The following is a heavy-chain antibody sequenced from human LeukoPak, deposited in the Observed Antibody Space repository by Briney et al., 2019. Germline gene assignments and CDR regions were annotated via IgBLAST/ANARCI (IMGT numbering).Heavy chain of an antibody. CDR2: ISGSGGST. Sequence: GGSLRLSCAASGFTFSSSAMSWVRQAPGKGLEWVSAISGSGGSTYYADSVKGRFTISRDNSKNTLYLQMNSLRAEDTAVYYCAKTRPLDSSSWSHGDYWGQGTLVTVSS. V-gene: IGHV3-23*01. J-gene: IGHJ4*02. CDR3: AKTRPLDSSSWSHGDY. CDR1: GFTFSSSA. D-gene: IGHD6-13*01.